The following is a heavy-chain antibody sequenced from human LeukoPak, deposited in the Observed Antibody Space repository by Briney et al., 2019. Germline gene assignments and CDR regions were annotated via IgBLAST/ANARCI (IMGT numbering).Heavy chain of an antibody. CDR3: AREGYYYGSGNNWFDP. D-gene: IGHD3-10*01. V-gene: IGHV3-30*04. Sequence: GGSLRLSWAASGVTFRSYAMHWVRQAPGKGLEWVAVISYDGSNKYYADSVQGRFTISRDNSTNTLYLQMNSLTAEDTAVYYCAREGYYYGSGNNWFDPWGQGTLVTVSS. CDR2: ISYDGSNK. J-gene: IGHJ5*02. CDR1: GVTFRSYA.